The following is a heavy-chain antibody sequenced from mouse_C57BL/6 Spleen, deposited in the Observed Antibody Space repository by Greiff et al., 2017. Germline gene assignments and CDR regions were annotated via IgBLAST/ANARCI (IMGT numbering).Heavy chain of an antibody. CDR3: ARDEGSLFAY. Sequence: VQLQQPGAELVQPGASVKLSCKASGYTFTSYWMHWVKQRPGQGLEWIGMIHPNSGSTNSNEKFKSKATLTVDKSSSTAYMQLSSLTSEDSSVYYCARDEGSLFAYWGQGTLVTVSA. V-gene: IGHV1-64*01. J-gene: IGHJ3*01. CDR2: IHPNSGST. CDR1: GYTFTSYW.